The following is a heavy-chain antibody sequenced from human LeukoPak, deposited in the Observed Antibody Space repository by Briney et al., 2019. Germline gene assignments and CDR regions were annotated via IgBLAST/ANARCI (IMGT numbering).Heavy chain of an antibody. CDR2: ISASGGST. D-gene: IGHD6-19*01. CDR1: GFTFSSYA. J-gene: IGHJ4*02. Sequence: GGSLRLSCAASGFTFSSYAMSWVRQAPGKGLEWVSGISASGGSTYYADSVKGRFTISRDNSRNTLYLQMNSLRAEDTAVYYCAKDPVRAVAALYWGQGTLVTVSS. V-gene: IGHV3-23*01. CDR3: AKDPVRAVAALY.